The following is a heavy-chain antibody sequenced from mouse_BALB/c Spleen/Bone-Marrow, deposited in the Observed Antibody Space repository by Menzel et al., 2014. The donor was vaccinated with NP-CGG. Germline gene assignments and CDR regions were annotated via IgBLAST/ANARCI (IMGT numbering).Heavy chain of an antibody. Sequence: QVQLKESGAELARPGASVKLSCKASGYTFTSYWMQWVKQRPEQGLEWIGAIYPGDGDTGYSQKFKEKATLTADKSSSTAYIQLSSLESEDSAVYYCARRGSDYENAMDYWGQGTSVIVSS. V-gene: IGHV1-87*01. J-gene: IGHJ4*01. CDR3: ARRGSDYENAMDY. CDR1: GYTFTSYW. CDR2: IYPGDGDT. D-gene: IGHD2-4*01.